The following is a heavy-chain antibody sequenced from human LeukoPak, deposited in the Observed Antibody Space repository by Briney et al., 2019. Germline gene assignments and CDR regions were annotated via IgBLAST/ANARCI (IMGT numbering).Heavy chain of an antibody. D-gene: IGHD3-22*01. CDR3: AKDWWLFL. V-gene: IGHV3-30*18. J-gene: IGHJ4*02. CDR2: ISYDGSNK. Sequence: PGGSLRLSCAASGFTFSSYGMHWVRQAPGKGLEWVAVISYDGSNKYYADSVKGRFTISRDNSKNTLYLQMNSLRAEDTAVYYCAKDWWLFLWGQGTLVTVSS. CDR1: GFTFSSYG.